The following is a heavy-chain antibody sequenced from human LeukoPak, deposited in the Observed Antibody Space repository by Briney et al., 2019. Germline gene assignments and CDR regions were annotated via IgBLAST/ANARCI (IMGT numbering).Heavy chain of an antibody. CDR3: ARDLHSSSGYYYYYYMDV. J-gene: IGHJ6*03. CDR2: INPSGGST. D-gene: IGHD6-13*01. Sequence: ASVTVSCKASGYTFTSYYMHWVRQAPGQGLEWMGIINPSGGSTSYAQKFQGRVTMTRDTSTSTVYMELSSLRSEDTAVYYCARDLHSSSGYYYYYYMDVWGKGTTVTISS. V-gene: IGHV1-46*01. CDR1: GYTFTSYY.